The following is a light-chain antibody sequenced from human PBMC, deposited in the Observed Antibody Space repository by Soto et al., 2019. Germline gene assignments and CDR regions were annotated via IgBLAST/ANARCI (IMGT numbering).Light chain of an antibody. CDR3: SSYTSNSTLK. V-gene: IGLV2-14*03. J-gene: IGLJ2*01. CDR2: DVS. Sequence: QSALTQPASVSGSPGQSITIPCTGTSSDVGGYNYVSWYQQHPGKAPNLMIYDVSNRPSGVSNRFSGSKSGYTASLTISGLQAEDEAHYYCSSYTSNSTLKFGGGTKLTVL. CDR1: SSDVGGYNY.